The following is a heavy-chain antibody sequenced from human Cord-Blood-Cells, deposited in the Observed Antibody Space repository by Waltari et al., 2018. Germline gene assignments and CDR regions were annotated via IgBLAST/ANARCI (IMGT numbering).Heavy chain of an antibody. CDR2: IYPVDSDT. J-gene: IGHJ3*02. Sequence: EVQLVQSGAEVKQPWEALKISCKGYGYSFTSYWIGRVRQMPGKGLEWKGIIYPVDSDTRYSPSFQGQVTISADKSISTAYLQWSSLKASDTAMYYCARLNIPLYSGYGHDAFDIWGQGTMVTVSS. CDR3: ARLNIPLYSGYGHDAFDI. D-gene: IGHD5-12*01. V-gene: IGHV5-51*03. CDR1: GYSFTSYW.